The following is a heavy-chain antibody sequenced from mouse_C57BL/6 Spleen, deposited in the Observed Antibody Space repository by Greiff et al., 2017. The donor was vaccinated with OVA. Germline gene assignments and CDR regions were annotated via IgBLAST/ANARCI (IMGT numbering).Heavy chain of an antibody. V-gene: IGHV1-55*01. CDR3: ARRDGSSLYYAMGY. J-gene: IGHJ4*01. CDR2: IYPGSGST. Sequence: QVQLQQPGAELVKPGASVKMSCKASGYTFTGYWITWVKQRPGQGLEWIGDIYPGSGSTNYNEKFKSKATLTVDTSSSTAYMQLSSLTSEDSAVYYCARRDGSSLYYAMGYWGQGTSVTVSS. CDR1: GYTFTGYW. D-gene: IGHD1-1*01.